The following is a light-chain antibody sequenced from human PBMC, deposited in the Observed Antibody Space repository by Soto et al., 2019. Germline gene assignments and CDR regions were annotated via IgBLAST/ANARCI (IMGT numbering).Light chain of an antibody. J-gene: IGKJ4*01. CDR1: PSVLYSSNHKNY. CDR2: WAS. Sequence: DLVMTQSTDSLAVSLGERATINCKFSPSVLYSSNHKNYLAWYQQKPGQPPKLLLYWASNRASGVPDRFSGSWSGTDFTPSVSSLQAEDVAVYYCQHYYSTPLTFGGGTKVEIK. CDR3: QHYYSTPLT. V-gene: IGKV4-1*01.